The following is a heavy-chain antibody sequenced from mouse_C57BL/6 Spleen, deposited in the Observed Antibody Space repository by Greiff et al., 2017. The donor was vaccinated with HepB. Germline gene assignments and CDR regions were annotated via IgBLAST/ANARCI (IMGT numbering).Heavy chain of an antibody. CDR3: ARQDGLYAMDY. CDR2: ISGGGGNT. CDR1: GFTFSSYT. D-gene: IGHD1-2*01. Sequence: EVQVVESGGGLVKPGGSLKLSCAASGFTFSSYTMSWVRQTPEKRLEWVATISGGGGNTYYPDSVKGRFTISRDNAKNTLYLQMSSLRSEDTALYYCARQDGLYAMDYWGQGTSVTVSS. J-gene: IGHJ4*01. V-gene: IGHV5-9*01.